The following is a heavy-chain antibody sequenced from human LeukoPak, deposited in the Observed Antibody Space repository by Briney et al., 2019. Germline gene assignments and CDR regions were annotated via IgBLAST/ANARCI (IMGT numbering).Heavy chain of an antibody. Sequence: SETLSLTCTVSGGSISSHYWSWIRQPPGKGLGWIGYIYYSGSTNYNPSLKSRVTISVDTSKNQFSLKLSSVTAADTAVYYCARNSNLRFLEWLSYPGGWFDPWGQGTLVTVSS. J-gene: IGHJ5*02. CDR3: ARNSNLRFLEWLSYPGGWFDP. V-gene: IGHV4-59*11. D-gene: IGHD3-3*01. CDR2: IYYSGST. CDR1: GGSISSHY.